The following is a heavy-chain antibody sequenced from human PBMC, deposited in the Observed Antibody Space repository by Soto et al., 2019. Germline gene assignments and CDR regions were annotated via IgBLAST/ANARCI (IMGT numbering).Heavy chain of an antibody. CDR1: GYTFTSYA. CDR2: INAGNGNT. D-gene: IGHD3-22*01. V-gene: IGHV1-3*01. CDR3: ARALYYYDSSGYYYLRYYYYGMDI. Sequence: ASVKVSCKASGYTFTSYAMHWVRQAPGQRLEWMGWINAGNGNTKYSQKFQGRVTITRDTSASTAYMELSSLRSEDTAVYYCARALYYYDSSGYYYLRYYYYGMDIWGQGTTVTVSS. J-gene: IGHJ6*02.